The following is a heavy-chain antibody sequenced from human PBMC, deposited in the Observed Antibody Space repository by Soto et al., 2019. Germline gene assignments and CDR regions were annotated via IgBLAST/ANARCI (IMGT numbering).Heavy chain of an antibody. CDR3: ARGMTYYDFWSGSTTSHYYYYYGMDF. J-gene: IGHJ6*02. CDR1: GGTFSSYA. Sequence: SVKVSCKASGGTFSSYAISWVRQAPGQGLEWMGGIIPIFGAANYAQKFQGRVTITADESTSTAYMELSSLRSEDTAVYYCARGMTYYDFWSGSTTSHYYYYYGMDFWGQGTTVTVSS. D-gene: IGHD3-3*01. V-gene: IGHV1-69*13. CDR2: IIPIFGAA.